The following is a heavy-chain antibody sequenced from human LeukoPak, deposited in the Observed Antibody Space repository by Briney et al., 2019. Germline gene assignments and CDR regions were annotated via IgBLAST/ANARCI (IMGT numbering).Heavy chain of an antibody. J-gene: IGHJ4*02. D-gene: IGHD5-12*01. V-gene: IGHV3-74*01. CDR3: ARDRYGGPDY. CDR1: GFTFSSYW. CDR2: INGDGSST. Sequence: GGSLRLSCAASGFTFSSYWMHWVRQAPGKSLVWVSDINGDGSSTKYADSVKGRFTISRDNAKNTLYLQMNSLRGEDTAAYYCARDRYGGPDYWGQGTLVTVSS.